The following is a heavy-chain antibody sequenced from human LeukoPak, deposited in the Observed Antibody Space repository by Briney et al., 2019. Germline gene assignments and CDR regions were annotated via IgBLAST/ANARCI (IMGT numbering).Heavy chain of an antibody. Sequence: GGSLRLSCAASGFTFSSYGMSWVRQAPGKGLEWVSAISGSGGSTYYADSVKGRFTISRDNSKNTLYLQMNSLRAEDTAVYYCARDGKLLRYFDWLLPYYYYYYMDVWGKGTTVTVSS. CDR3: ARDGKLLRYFDWLLPYYYYYYMDV. V-gene: IGHV3-23*01. J-gene: IGHJ6*03. D-gene: IGHD3-9*01. CDR2: ISGSGGST. CDR1: GFTFSSYG.